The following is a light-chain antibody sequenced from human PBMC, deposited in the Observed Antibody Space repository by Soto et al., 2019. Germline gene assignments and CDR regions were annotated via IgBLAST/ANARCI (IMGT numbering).Light chain of an antibody. V-gene: IGLV2-14*01. J-gene: IGLJ1*01. CDR1: SGDVGRYDS. CDR3: SPYTCSSTIEV. Sequence: QSVLTQPASVSGSPGQSLTISCTGTSGDVGRYDSVSWYKHRPGNVPELIIFSDRFSGSKSGNTASLTISGLQAEDEADYYCSPYTCSSTIEVFGTGTKVTVL.